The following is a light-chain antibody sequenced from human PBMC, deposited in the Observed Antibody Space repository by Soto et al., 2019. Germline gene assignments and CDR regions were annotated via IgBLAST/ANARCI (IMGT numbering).Light chain of an antibody. J-gene: IGKJ1*01. CDR1: QSVSRSN. V-gene: IGKV3-20*01. CDR2: GAS. CDR3: QQYSSSPWT. Sequence: DIVLTQSPGTLSCSPRERATLSCTDSQSVSRSNLAWYQHKPGQAPRLLIYGASSRATGIPDRFSGSGFGTDFTLTISSLEPEDFAVYYCQQYSSSPWTFGQGTKVDIK.